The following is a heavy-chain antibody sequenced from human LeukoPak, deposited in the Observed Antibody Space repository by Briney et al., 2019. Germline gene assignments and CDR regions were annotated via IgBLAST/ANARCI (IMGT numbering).Heavy chain of an antibody. CDR2: IYHSGST. D-gene: IGHD1-14*01. CDR3: ARQPLAYYYYMDV. J-gene: IGHJ6*03. CDR1: GGSISSSSYY. Sequence: SETLSLTCTVSGGSISSSSYYWRWIRQPPGKGLEWIGSIYHSGSTYSNPSLRSRVTISVDTSKNHFSLKLSSVTAADTAVYYCARQPLAYYYYMDVWGKGTTVTVSS. V-gene: IGHV4-39*01.